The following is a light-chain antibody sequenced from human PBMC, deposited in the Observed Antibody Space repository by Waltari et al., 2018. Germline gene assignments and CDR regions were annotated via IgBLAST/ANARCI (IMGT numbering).Light chain of an antibody. Sequence: QSALTQPRSVSGSPGQSVTISCSGTSSAFGVSDFTSWYQHHPGKAPKLMIYDVTKRPSGVPDRFSGSKSGNTASLTISGLQAEDEADYYCCSYAGTYFWVFGGGTKLTVL. V-gene: IGLV2-11*01. CDR2: DVT. CDR3: CSYAGTYFWV. J-gene: IGLJ3*02. CDR1: SSAFGVSDF.